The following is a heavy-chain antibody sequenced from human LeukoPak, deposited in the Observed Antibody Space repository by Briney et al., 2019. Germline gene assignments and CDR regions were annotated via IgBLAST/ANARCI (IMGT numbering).Heavy chain of an antibody. J-gene: IGHJ4*02. CDR2: IKSKTDGGTT. CDR1: GFTFSNAW. V-gene: IGHV3-15*01. D-gene: IGHD3-10*01. CDR3: TTDQQTPSIMVRGVHNFDY. Sequence: PGGSLRLSCAASGFTFSNAWMSWVRQAPGKGLEWVGRIKSKTDGGTTDYAAPVKGRFTISRDDSKNTLYLQMNSLKTEDTAVYYCTTDQQTPSIMVRGVHNFDYWGQGTLVTVSS.